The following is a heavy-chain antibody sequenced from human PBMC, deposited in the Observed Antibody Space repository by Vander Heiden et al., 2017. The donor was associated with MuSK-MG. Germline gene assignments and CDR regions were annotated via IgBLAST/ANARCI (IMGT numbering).Heavy chain of an antibody. CDR1: GLTLSRYA. Sequence: QVQLVESGGDVVQPGRSRRLSCAASGLTLSRYARHWVRQAPGKGLEGVAVISYDGSNKYYADSVKGRFTISRDNSKNTLYLQMNSLRAEDTAVYYCARGKYYYDSSGYYDPDYWGQGTLVTVSS. CDR2: ISYDGSNK. J-gene: IGHJ4*02. CDR3: ARGKYYYDSSGYYDPDY. D-gene: IGHD3-22*01. V-gene: IGHV3-30-3*01.